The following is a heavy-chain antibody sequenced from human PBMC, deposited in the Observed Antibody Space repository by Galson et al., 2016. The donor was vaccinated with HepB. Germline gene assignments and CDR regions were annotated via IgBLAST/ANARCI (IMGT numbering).Heavy chain of an antibody. CDR2: IDHSGNI. D-gene: IGHD6-13*01. CDR3: ARDRLAAAASWVAFDL. J-gene: IGHJ3*01. CDR1: GGSINSYY. V-gene: IGHV4-59*01. Sequence: SETLSLTCSVSGGSINSYYRSWIRQPTGKGLEWIAYIDHSGNIKYNPSLKSRVTLSVDTSRNQFSLKLSSVTAADTAVYYCARDRLAAAASWVAFDLCGQGTMVTVSS.